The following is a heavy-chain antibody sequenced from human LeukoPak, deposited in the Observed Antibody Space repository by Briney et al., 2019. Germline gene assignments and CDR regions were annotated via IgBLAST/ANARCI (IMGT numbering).Heavy chain of an antibody. J-gene: IGHJ5*02. CDR3: ARHLGLARGSNWLDP. CDR1: VGSIGTHY. CDR2: ISNSGTT. D-gene: IGHD3-16*01. Sequence: PSETLSLTCTVSVGSIGTHYCSWIRQPPGKGLEWIGYISNSGTTNYNPSLKSRLDMSLDTSKNQFSLKLSSVTAADTAVYYCARHLGLARGSNWLDPWGQGTLVIVSS. V-gene: IGHV4-59*08.